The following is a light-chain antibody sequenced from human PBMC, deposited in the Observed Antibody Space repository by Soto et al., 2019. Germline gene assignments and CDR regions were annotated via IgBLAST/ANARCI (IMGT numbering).Light chain of an antibody. Sequence: DIQMTQSPSSLSASVGDRVTVTCRASQTINDYLNWYQQKPGKAPKLLIYSTSSLQSGVPSRFSGSGSGTNFTLIISSLQPEDFATYYCQQTYSNPPWTFGQGTKVEIK. CDR3: QQTYSNPPWT. CDR2: STS. CDR1: QTINDY. V-gene: IGKV1-39*01. J-gene: IGKJ1*01.